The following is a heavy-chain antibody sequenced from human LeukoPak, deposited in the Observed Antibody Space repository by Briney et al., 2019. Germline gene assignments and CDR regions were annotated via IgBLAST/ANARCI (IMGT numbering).Heavy chain of an antibody. J-gene: IGHJ4*02. CDR2: ISSSGSTI. CDR3: ASAPISKTNYFDY. Sequence: GGSLRLSCAASGFTFSDYYMSWIRQAPGKGLEWVSYISSSGSTIYYADSVKGRFTISRDNAKNSLYLQMNSLRAENTAVYYCASAPISKTNYFDYWGQGTLVTVSS. CDR1: GFTFSDYY. V-gene: IGHV3-11*01. D-gene: IGHD2-2*01.